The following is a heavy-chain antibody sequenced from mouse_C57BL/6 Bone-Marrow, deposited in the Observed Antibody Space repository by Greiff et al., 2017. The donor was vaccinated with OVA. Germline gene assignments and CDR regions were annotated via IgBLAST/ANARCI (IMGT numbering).Heavy chain of an antibody. CDR2: IYPRSGNT. CDR3: ARDGYYLYYFDY. CDR1: GYTFTSYG. D-gene: IGHD2-3*01. J-gene: IGHJ2*01. Sequence: VQLKQSGAELARPGASVKLSCKASGYTFTSYGISWVKQRTGQGLEWIGEIYPRSGNTYYNEKFKGKATLTADKSSSTAYMELRSLTSEDSAVYFCARDGYYLYYFDYWGQGTTLTVSS. V-gene: IGHV1-81*01.